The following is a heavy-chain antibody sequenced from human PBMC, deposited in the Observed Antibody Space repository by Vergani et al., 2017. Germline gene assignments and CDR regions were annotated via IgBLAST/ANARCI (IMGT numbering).Heavy chain of an antibody. V-gene: IGHV3-30*18. J-gene: IGHJ5*02. D-gene: IGHD6-13*01. CDR1: GFTFSSYG. CDR2: ISDDGSNK. CDR3: AKDLGYSSSWYENWFDP. Sequence: QVQLVESGGGVVQPGRSLRLSCAASGFTFSSYGMHWVRQAPGKGLEWVAVISDDGSNKYYADSVKGRFTISRDNSKNTLYLQMNSLRAEXTAVYYCAKDLGYSSSWYENWFDPWGQGTLVTVSS.